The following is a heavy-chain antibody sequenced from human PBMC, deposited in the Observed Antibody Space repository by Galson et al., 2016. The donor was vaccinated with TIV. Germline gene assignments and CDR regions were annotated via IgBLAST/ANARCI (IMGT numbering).Heavy chain of an antibody. CDR2: IYPGDSDT. V-gene: IGHV5-51*03. CDR1: GYSFTSYW. Sequence: QSGAEVKKPGESLKISCKGSGYSFTSYWIAWVRQMPGKGLEWMGIIYPGDSDTRYSLSFQGQVTISTDKSISTAYLQCSSLKASDTAMYYCARVGGLRLGELSLYGYRYFDLWGRGTLVTVSA. CDR3: ARVGGLRLGELSLYGYRYFDL. D-gene: IGHD3-16*02. J-gene: IGHJ2*01.